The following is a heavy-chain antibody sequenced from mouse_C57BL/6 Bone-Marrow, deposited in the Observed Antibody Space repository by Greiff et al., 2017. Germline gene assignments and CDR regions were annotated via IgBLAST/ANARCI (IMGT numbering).Heavy chain of an antibody. V-gene: IGHV1-59*01. Sequence: QVQLQQPGAELVRPGTSVKLSCKASGYTFTSYWMHWVKQRPGQGLEWIGVIDPSDSYTNYHQKFKGKATLTVDTSSSTAYMQLSSLTSEDSAVYYCARGISYYYGSSPYFDVWGTGTTVTVSS. J-gene: IGHJ1*03. CDR3: ARGISYYYGSSPYFDV. CDR2: IDPSDSYT. CDR1: GYTFTSYW. D-gene: IGHD1-1*01.